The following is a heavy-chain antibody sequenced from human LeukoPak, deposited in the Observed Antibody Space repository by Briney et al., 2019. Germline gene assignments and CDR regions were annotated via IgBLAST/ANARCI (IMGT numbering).Heavy chain of an antibody. D-gene: IGHD2-21*01. CDR1: GGSISSGSYY. CDR3: ARGGIGYYFDY. CDR2: IYTSGST. Sequence: SETLSLTCTVSGGSISSGSYYWSWIRQPAGKGLEWIGRIYTSGSTNYNPSLKSRVTISVDTSKNQFSLKLSSMTAADTAVYYCARGGIGYYFDYWGQGTLVTVSS. J-gene: IGHJ4*02. V-gene: IGHV4-61*02.